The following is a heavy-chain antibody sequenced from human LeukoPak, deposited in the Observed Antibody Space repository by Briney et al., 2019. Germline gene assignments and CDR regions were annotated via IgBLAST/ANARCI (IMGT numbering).Heavy chain of an antibody. CDR1: GYTFTGYD. CDR3: ARLHDYGRFPYYYYGMDV. V-gene: IGHV1-8*03. Sequence: GASVKVSCKASGYTFTGYDINWVRQATGQGLEWMGWMNPNSGNTGYAQKFQGRVTITRNTSISTAYMELSSLRSEDTAVYYCARLHDYGRFPYYYYGMDVWGQGTTVTVSS. CDR2: MNPNSGNT. J-gene: IGHJ6*02. D-gene: IGHD4-17*01.